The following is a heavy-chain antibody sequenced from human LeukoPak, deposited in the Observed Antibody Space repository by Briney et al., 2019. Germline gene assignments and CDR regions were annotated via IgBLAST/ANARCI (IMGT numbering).Heavy chain of an antibody. V-gene: IGHV3-33*01. CDR3: AREYCSGGSCYPPRPYYYYGMDV. Sequence: GRSLRLSCAASGFTFSSYGMHWVRQAPGKGLEWVAVIWYDGSNKYHADSVKGRFTISRDNSKNTLYLQMNSLRAEDTAVYYCAREYCSGGSCYPPRPYYYYGMDVWGKGTTVTVSS. CDR2: IWYDGSNK. J-gene: IGHJ6*04. CDR1: GFTFSSYG. D-gene: IGHD2-15*01.